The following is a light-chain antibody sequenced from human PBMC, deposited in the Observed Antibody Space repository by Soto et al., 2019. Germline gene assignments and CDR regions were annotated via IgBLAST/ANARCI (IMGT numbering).Light chain of an antibody. V-gene: IGKV3-20*01. CDR3: QHYGSSLYT. Sequence: EIVLTQSPGTLSVSPGERVTLSCRASQSVSTSSFAWYQHKPGQVPRLLIFGITTRATGIPDRFSGSGSGTDFTLTITRREPEDFAVYYYQHYGSSLYTFGQGTKLDIK. CDR1: QSVSTSS. CDR2: GIT. J-gene: IGKJ2*01.